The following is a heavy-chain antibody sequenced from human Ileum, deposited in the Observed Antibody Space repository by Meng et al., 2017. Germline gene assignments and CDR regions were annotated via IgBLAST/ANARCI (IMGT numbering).Heavy chain of an antibody. J-gene: IGHJ4*02. CDR1: GGSISSRTSY. D-gene: IGHD3-3*02. Sequence: QLQLQESGPGLVKPSETLSLTCSVSGGSISSRTSYWGWLRQPPGMGLGWIVSFFYGGTTYYNPSLESRVTTSVDTSKSQFSLNLKSVSAADTAVYFCARHGAFRSHLDDWGQGTLVTVSS. CDR3: ARHGAFRSHLDD. V-gene: IGHV4-39*01. CDR2: FFYGGTT.